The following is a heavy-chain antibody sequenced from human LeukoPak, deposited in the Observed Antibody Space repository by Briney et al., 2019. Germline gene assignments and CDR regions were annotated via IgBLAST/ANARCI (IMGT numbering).Heavy chain of an antibody. V-gene: IGHV4-61*02. J-gene: IGHJ4*02. CDR1: GGSISSGSYY. CDR3: ASRYDSSEN. Sequence: PSETLSLTCTVSGGSISSGSYYWSWIRQPAGKGLEWIGRIYTSGSTNYNPSLKSRVTISVDTSKNQFSLKLSSVTAADTAVYYCASRYDSSENWGQGTLVTVSS. CDR2: IYTSGST. D-gene: IGHD3-22*01.